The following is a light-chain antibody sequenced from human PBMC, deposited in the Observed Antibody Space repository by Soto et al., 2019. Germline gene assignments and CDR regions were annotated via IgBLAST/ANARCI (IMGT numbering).Light chain of an antibody. CDR1: SSNVGTSG. V-gene: IGLV1-51*01. CDR2: DNN. J-gene: IGLJ1*01. CDR3: GTWDSSLRAGV. Sequence: QSVLTQPPSASGTPGQRVTISCSGSSSNVGTSGVNWYQHLPGTAPRVLIYDNNKRPSGIPDRFSGSKSGTSATLDITGLQTGDEADYYCGTWDSSLRAGVFGPGTKLTVL.